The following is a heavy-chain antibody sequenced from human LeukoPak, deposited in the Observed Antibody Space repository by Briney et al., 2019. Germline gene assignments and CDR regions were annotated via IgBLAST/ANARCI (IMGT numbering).Heavy chain of an antibody. CDR3: ARDLYSGSSNDAFDI. J-gene: IGHJ3*02. Sequence: GASVKVSCEASGGTFSSYAISWVRQAPGQGLEWMGEIIPIFGTANYAQKFQGRVTITADESTSTAYMELSSLRSEDTAVYYCARDLYSGSSNDAFDIWGQGTMVTVSS. CDR1: GGTFSSYA. CDR2: IIPIFGTA. V-gene: IGHV1-69*13. D-gene: IGHD1-26*01.